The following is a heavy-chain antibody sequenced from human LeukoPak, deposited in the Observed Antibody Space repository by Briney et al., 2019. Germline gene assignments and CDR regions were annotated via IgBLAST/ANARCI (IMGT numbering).Heavy chain of an antibody. J-gene: IGHJ2*01. D-gene: IGHD4-23*01. V-gene: IGHV4-28*01. CDR2: IFYSGDT. Sequence: PSDTLSLTCAVSGYSISSRNWWGWIRQPPGKGLEWIGHIFYSGDTYYSPSLKSRVTMSIDTSQNQFSLKLTSVTAVDTAVYFCARYGGDSDWYFDLWGRGTLVTVYS. CDR3: ARYGGDSDWYFDL. CDR1: GYSISSRNW.